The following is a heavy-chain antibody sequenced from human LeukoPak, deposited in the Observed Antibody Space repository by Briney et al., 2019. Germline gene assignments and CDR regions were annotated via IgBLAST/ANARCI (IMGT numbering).Heavy chain of an antibody. CDR3: ARNGGSYSFDY. J-gene: IGHJ4*02. V-gene: IGHV4-34*01. CDR1: GGSFSGYY. D-gene: IGHD1-26*01. CDR2: INHSGNT. Sequence: SETLSLTCAVYGGSFSGYYWNWIRQPPGKGLEWIGEINHSGNTNYNPSLKSRVTISVDTSKNQFSLKLSSVTAADTAVYYCARNGGSYSFDYWGQGTLVTVSS.